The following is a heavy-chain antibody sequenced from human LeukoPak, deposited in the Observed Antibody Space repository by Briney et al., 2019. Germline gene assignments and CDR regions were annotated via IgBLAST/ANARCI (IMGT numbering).Heavy chain of an antibody. V-gene: IGHV4-59*01. Sequence: KASETLSLTCTVSGGSISSYYWSWIRQPPGKGLEWIGYIYYSGSTNYNPSLKSRVTISVDTSKNQFSLKLSSVTAADTAVYYCARVLSGYYGMDVWGQGTTVTVSS. J-gene: IGHJ6*02. CDR3: ARVLSGYYGMDV. CDR2: IYYSGST. CDR1: GGSISSYY. D-gene: IGHD3-10*01.